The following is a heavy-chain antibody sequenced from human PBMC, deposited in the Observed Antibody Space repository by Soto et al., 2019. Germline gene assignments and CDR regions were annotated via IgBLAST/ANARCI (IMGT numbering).Heavy chain of an antibody. CDR2: IYYSGTT. V-gene: IGHV4-61*01. Sequence: QVQLQESGPGLLKPSETLSLTCTVSGGSVSSGSYYWTWIRQPPGKGLEWLGYIYYSGTTNYNPPLKSRITISVDTSGNQFSLKLGSVTAADTAVYFCARTYCTTTACQAHGIDVWGQGTTVTVSS. CDR3: ARTYCTTTACQAHGIDV. D-gene: IGHD4-4*01. CDR1: GGSVSSGSYY. J-gene: IGHJ6*02.